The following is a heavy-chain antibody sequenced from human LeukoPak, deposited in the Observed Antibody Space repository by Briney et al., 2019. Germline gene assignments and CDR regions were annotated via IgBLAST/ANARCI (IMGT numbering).Heavy chain of an antibody. CDR1: GFTVSSNY. Sequence: GGSLRLSCAASGFTVSSNYMSWVRQAPGKGLEWVSVIYSGGSTYYADSVKGRFTISRDNSKNTLYLQMNSLRAEDTAVYYCARDDYSNSWYAFDIWGQGTMVTVSS. V-gene: IGHV3-66*01. D-gene: IGHD6-13*01. CDR3: ARDDYSNSWYAFDI. J-gene: IGHJ3*02. CDR2: IYSGGST.